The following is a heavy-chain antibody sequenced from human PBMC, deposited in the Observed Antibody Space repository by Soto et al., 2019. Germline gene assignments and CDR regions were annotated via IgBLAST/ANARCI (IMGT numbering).Heavy chain of an antibody. V-gene: IGHV4-59*01. CDR2: CGST. D-gene: IGHD1-1*01. Sequence: CGSTKYNPSLKSRVTILEDTSKTQFSLKLNSVTAADTAVYYCAREGRMGTFDYWGQGALVTVSS. CDR3: AREGRMGTFDY. J-gene: IGHJ4*02.